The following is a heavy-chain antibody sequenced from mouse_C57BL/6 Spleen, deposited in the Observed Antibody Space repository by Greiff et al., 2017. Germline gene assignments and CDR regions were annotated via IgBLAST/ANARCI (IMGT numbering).Heavy chain of an antibody. CDR3: ARDAGYYGSSSYFDV. CDR2: SRNKANDYTT. CDR1: GFTFSDFY. J-gene: IGHJ1*03. D-gene: IGHD1-1*01. V-gene: IGHV7-1*01. Sequence: EVQLVESGGGLVQSGRSLRLSCATSGFTFSDFYMEWVRQAPGKGLEWIAASRNKANDYTTEYSASVKGRFIVSRDTSQSILYLQMNALRAEDTAIYYCARDAGYYGSSSYFDVWGTGTTVTVSS.